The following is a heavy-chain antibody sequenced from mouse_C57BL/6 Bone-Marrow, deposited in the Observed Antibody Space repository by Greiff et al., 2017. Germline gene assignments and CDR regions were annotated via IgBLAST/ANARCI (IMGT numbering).Heavy chain of an antibody. CDR3: ARELGWFAY. CDR2: FTPGAGGT. D-gene: IGHD4-1*01. V-gene: IGHV1-54*01. J-gene: IGHJ3*01. Sequence: QVQLQQSGAELVRPGTSVKVSCQASGYAFPHYLLAWVKPRPGPGLEGIGVFTPGAGGTNDNEKFKGKATLTADKSSSTAYMQLSSLTSEDSAVYFCARELGWFAYWGQGTLVTVAA. CDR1: GYAFPHYL.